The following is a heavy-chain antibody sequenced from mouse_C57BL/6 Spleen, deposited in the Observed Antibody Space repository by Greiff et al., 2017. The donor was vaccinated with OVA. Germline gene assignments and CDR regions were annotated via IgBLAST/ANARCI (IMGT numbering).Heavy chain of an antibody. CDR3: ERLSYGYDPAWFAY. Sequence: QVQLQQPGAELVKPGASVKLSCKASGYTFTSYWMHWVKQRPGRGLEWIGRIDPTRGGTKYNEKFQSKATLTVAKPSSTADMQLSSLTSKDSAVYYCERLSYGYDPAWFAYWGQGTLVTVSA. V-gene: IGHV1-72*01. J-gene: IGHJ3*01. CDR2: IDPTRGGT. D-gene: IGHD2-2*01. CDR1: GYTFTSYW.